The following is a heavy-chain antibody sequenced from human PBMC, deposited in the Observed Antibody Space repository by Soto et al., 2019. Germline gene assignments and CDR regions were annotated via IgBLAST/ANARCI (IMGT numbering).Heavy chain of an antibody. J-gene: IGHJ4*02. D-gene: IGHD1-1*01. V-gene: IGHV3-33*01. Sequence: QVQLVESGGGVVQPGRSLRLSCAAPGFTFSSYGMHWVRQAPGKGLEWVAVIWYDGSNKYYADSVKGQFTISRDNSKNTLYLQMNSLRAEDTAVYYCARDGVHEQRGFDYWVQGTLVTVSS. CDR2: IWYDGSNK. CDR1: GFTFSSYG. CDR3: ARDGVHEQRGFDY.